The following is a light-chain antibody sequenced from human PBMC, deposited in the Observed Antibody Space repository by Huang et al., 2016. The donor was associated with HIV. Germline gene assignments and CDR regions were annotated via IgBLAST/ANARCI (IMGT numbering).Light chain of an antibody. CDR2: WAS. CDR1: PTILHDSDSRNY. J-gene: IGKJ3*01. V-gene: IGKV4-1*01. Sequence: DIVMTQSPDSLAVSLGERATINCKSSPTILHDSDSRNYLAWYQQKPGQPPKLLIHWASIRKSGVPDLFIGSGSGTDFTLTISSLQAEDVAVYYCQQYYSSPFTFGPGTNVDI. CDR3: QQYYSSPFT.